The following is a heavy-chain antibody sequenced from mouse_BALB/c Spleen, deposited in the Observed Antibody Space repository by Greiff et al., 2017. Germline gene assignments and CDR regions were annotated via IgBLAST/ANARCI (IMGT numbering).Heavy chain of an antibody. CDR2: INPYNGDT. D-gene: IGHD2-12*01. CDR3: ARSRREYYFDY. V-gene: IGHV1-20*02. Sequence: GQLQQSGPELVKPGASVKISCKASGYSFTGYFMNWVMQSHGKSLEWIGRINPYNGDTFYNQKFKGKATLTVDKSSSTAHMELRSLASEDSAVYYCARSRREYYFDYWGQGTTLTVSS. J-gene: IGHJ2*01. CDR1: GYSFTGYF.